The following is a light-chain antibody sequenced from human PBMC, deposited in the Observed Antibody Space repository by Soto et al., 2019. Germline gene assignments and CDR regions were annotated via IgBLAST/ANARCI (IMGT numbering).Light chain of an antibody. CDR2: DAS. J-gene: IGKJ4*01. V-gene: IGKV3-11*01. CDR3: QQRSNLPLT. CDR1: QSVSSY. Sequence: EIVLTQSPATLSLSPGERATHSCRASQSVSSYLVWYQQKPGQAPRLLIYDASNRATGIPARFSGSGSGTDFTLTISSLEPEDFAVYYCQQRSNLPLTFGGGTKVYIK.